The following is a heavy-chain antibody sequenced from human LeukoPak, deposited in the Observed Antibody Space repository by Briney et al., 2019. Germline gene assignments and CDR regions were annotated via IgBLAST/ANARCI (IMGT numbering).Heavy chain of an antibody. V-gene: IGHV4-59*01. Sequence: SETLSLTCTVSGGSISTYYWSWIRQPPGKGLEWIGYIYYNGSTNYNPSLKSRVTISVDTSKNQFSLRLSTVTAADTAVYYCARGSVGASTDYYYYYMDVWGKGTTVTVSS. CDR2: IYYNGST. J-gene: IGHJ6*03. D-gene: IGHD1-26*01. CDR1: GGSISTYY. CDR3: ARGSVGASTDYYYYYMDV.